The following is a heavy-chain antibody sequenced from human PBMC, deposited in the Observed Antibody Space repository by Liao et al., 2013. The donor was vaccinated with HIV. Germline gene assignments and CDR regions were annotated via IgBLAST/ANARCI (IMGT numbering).Heavy chain of an antibody. CDR1: GESFSGYY. V-gene: IGHV4-34*01. CDR3: ARDAYFDWDNWFDP. J-gene: IGHJ5*02. CDR2: INHSGST. Sequence: QVQLQQWGAGLLKPSETLSLTCAVYGESFSGYYWSWIRQPPGKGLEWIGEINHSGSTNYNPSLKSRVTISLDTSKNQFSLKLSSVTAADTAVYYCARDAYFDWDNWFDPWGQGTLVTVSS. D-gene: IGHD3-9*01.